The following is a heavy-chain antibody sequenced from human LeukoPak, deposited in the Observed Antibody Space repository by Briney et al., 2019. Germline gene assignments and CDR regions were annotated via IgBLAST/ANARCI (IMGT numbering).Heavy chain of an antibody. CDR1: GYTFTGYY. CDR3: ATSLVSSYYYYYGMDV. CDR2: IIPIFGTA. D-gene: IGHD6-6*01. J-gene: IGHJ6*02. V-gene: IGHV1-69*13. Sequence: SVKVSCKASGYTFTGYYLHWVRQAPGQGLEWMGGIIPIFGTANYAQKFQGRVTITADESTSTAYMELSSLRSEDTAVYYCATSLVSSYYYYYGMDVWGQGTTVTVSS.